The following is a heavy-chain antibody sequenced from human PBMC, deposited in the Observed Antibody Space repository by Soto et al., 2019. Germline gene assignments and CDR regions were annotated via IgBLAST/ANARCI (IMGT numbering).Heavy chain of an antibody. D-gene: IGHD3-9*01. J-gene: IGHJ3*02. CDR2: ISSSGSTI. CDR1: GFTFSDYY. V-gene: IGHV3-11*01. Sequence: GGSLRLSCAASGFTFSDYYMSWIRQAPGKGLEWVSYISSSGSTIYYADSVKGRFTISRDNAKNSLYLQMNSLRAEDTAVYYCARVRYFGWPDVFDIWGQGTMVTVSS. CDR3: ARVRYFGWPDVFDI.